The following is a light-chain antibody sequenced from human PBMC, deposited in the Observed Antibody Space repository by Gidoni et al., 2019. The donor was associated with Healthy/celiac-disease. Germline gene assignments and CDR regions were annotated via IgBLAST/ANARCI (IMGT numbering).Light chain of an antibody. CDR3: QQYYSYPIT. V-gene: IGKV1-8*01. Sequence: RMTQSPSSLSASTGDRVTITCRASQGISSYLAWYQQKPGKAPKLLIDAASTLQSGVPSRCSGSGSGTDFTLTISCLQSEDFATYYCQQYYSYPITFGQGTQLEIK. CDR2: AAS. CDR1: QGISSY. J-gene: IGKJ5*01.